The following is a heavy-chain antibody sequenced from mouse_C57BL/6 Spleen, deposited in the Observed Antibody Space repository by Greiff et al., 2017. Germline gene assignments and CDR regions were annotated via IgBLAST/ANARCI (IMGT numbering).Heavy chain of an antibody. CDR2: IRSKSNNYAT. CDR1: GFSFNTYA. V-gene: IGHV10-1*01. J-gene: IGHJ4*01. Sequence: GGGLVQPKGSLKLSCAASGFSFNTYAMNWVRQAPGKGLEWVARIRSKSNNYATYYADSVKDRFTISRDDSESMLYLQMNNLKTEDTAMYYCVRNDYAMDYWGQGTSVTVSS. CDR3: VRNDYAMDY.